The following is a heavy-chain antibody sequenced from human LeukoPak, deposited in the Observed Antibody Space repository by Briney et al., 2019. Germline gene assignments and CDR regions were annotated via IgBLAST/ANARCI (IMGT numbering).Heavy chain of an antibody. V-gene: IGHV1-2*02. CDR2: INPNSGGT. CDR1: GYTFTCYY. D-gene: IGHD3-22*01. J-gene: IGHJ4*02. CDR3: ARVEYYYDSSGHFDY. Sequence: GASVKVSCKASGYTFTCYYMHWVRQAPGQGLEWMGWINPNSGGTNYAQKFQGRVTMTRDTSISTAYMELSRLRSDDTAVYYCARVEYYYDSSGHFDYWGQGTLVTVSS.